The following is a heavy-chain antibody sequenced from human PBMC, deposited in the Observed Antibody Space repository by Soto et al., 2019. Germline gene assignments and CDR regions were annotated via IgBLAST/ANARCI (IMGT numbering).Heavy chain of an antibody. J-gene: IGHJ6*04. V-gene: IGHV1-18*01. Sequence: ASVKVSCKASGYTFTSYGISWVRQAPGQGLEWMGWISAYNGNTNYAQKLHGRVTMTTDRSTSTAYRELRSLRSDDSAVYYCARAPWIQLWSYYYYGMAVWGKGTTVTVSS. CDR2: ISAYNGNT. D-gene: IGHD5-18*01. CDR3: ARAPWIQLWSYYYYGMAV. CDR1: GYTFTSYG.